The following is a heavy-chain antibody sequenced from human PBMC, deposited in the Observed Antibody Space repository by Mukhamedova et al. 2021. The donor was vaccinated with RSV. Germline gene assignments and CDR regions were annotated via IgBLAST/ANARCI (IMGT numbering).Heavy chain of an antibody. D-gene: IGHD3-10*01. CDR2: INPNSGGT. CDR3: ARGYGSGSRLDY. Sequence: EYMGWINPNSGGTNYAQHFQGRVTMTRDTSINTAYMELSGLRSDDTAMYYCARGYGSGSRLDYWGQGTLVTVPP. J-gene: IGHJ4*02. V-gene: IGHV1-2*02.